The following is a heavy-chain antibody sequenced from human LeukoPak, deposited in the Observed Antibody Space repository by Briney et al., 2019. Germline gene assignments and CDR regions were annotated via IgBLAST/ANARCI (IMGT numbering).Heavy chain of an antibody. V-gene: IGHV3-7*01. CDR1: GFTISNYW. Sequence: GGSLRLSCGVSGFTISNYWMTWARQAPGKGPEWVANIKQDGSEKNYVDSVKGRFTISRDNAKKSLYLQMDSLRAEDTAVYYCARNMYGDYNNYYYYYALDVWGQGTTVTVS. D-gene: IGHD4-17*01. CDR3: ARNMYGDYNNYYYYYALDV. CDR2: IKQDGSEK. J-gene: IGHJ6*02.